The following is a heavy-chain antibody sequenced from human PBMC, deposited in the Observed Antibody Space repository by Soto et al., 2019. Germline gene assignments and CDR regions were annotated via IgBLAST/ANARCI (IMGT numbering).Heavy chain of an antibody. V-gene: IGHV3-23*01. D-gene: IGHD4-17*01. CDR1: GFTFSSYA. CDR2: ISGSGGST. J-gene: IGHJ4*02. Sequence: EVQLLESGGGLVQPGGSLRLSCAASGFTFSSYAMSWVRQAPGKGLEWVSAISGSGGSTYYADSVKGRFTISRDNSKNTLYLQMNSLRAEDTAVYYCAKVSPDHMTTVTMEWGHWGQGTLVTVSS. CDR3: AKVSPDHMTTVTMEWGH.